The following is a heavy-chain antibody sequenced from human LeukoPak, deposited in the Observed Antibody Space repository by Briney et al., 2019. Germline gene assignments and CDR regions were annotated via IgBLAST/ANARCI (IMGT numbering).Heavy chain of an antibody. J-gene: IGHJ1*01. Sequence: ASVKVSCKASGYTFTNYDINWVRQATGQGLEWMGWMNPNSGNTGYAQKFQGRVNMTRNTSISTAYMELSSLRSEDTAVYYCARNGQQMRYFQHWGQGTLVTVSS. CDR2: MNPNSGNT. V-gene: IGHV1-8*01. CDR1: GYTFTNYD. D-gene: IGHD6-13*01. CDR3: ARNGQQMRYFQH.